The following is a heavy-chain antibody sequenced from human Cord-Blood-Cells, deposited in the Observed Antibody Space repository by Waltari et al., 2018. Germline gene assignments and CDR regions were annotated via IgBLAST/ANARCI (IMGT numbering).Heavy chain of an antibody. Sequence: EVQLVESGGGLVKPGGSLRLSCAASGFTFSNAWMSWVRQAPGKGLEWVGRIKSKTDGGTTDYAAPVKGRFTISRDDSKNTLYLQMNSLKTEDTAVYYCTTPPVQLEPDLHWGQGTLVTVSS. CDR2: IKSKTDGGTT. J-gene: IGHJ4*02. CDR3: TTPPVQLEPDLH. V-gene: IGHV3-15*01. D-gene: IGHD1-1*01. CDR1: GFTFSNAW.